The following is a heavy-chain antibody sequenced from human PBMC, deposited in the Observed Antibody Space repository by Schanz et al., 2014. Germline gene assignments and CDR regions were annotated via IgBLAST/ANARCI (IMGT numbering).Heavy chain of an antibody. CDR2: ITSKFDGETT. Sequence: LQLVESGGGVVQPGRSLRLSCAASGFPFRSYVMHWVRQAPGKGLEWVGRITSKFDGETTDYATPVKDRFSISRDDSKTTLYLQMNNVKAEDTAVYFCSSGGISNVRYWYNGLDIWGQGTTVTVSS. J-gene: IGHJ6*02. V-gene: IGHV3-15*01. CDR1: GFPFRSYV. CDR3: SSGGISNVRYWYNGLDI. D-gene: IGHD4-4*01.